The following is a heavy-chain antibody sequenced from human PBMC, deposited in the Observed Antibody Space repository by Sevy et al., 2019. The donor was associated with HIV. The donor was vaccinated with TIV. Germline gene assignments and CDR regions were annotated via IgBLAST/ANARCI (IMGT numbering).Heavy chain of an antibody. J-gene: IGHJ4*02. CDR1: GFTFSSYS. CDR3: ARVHYYDSSGYRNYFDY. D-gene: IGHD3-22*01. CDR2: ISISSSTI. V-gene: IGHV3-48*02. Sequence: GGSLRLSCAASGFTFSSYSMNWVRQAPGKGLEWVSYISISSSTIYYADSVKGRFTISRENAKNSLYLQMNSVRDEDTAVYYCARVHYYDSSGYRNYFDYWGQGTLVTVSS.